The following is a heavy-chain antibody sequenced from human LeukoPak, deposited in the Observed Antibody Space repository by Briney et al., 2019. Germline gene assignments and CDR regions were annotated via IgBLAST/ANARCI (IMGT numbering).Heavy chain of an antibody. Sequence: GASVKVSCKASGGTFSSYAISWVRQAPGQGLEWMGRIIPILGIANYAQKFQGRVTITADKSTSTAYMELSSLRSEDTAVYYCARDLHRRYYYDSSVTLDYWGQGTLVTVSS. D-gene: IGHD3-22*01. V-gene: IGHV1-69*04. CDR3: ARDLHRRYYYDSSVTLDY. CDR2: IIPILGIA. J-gene: IGHJ4*02. CDR1: GGTFSSYA.